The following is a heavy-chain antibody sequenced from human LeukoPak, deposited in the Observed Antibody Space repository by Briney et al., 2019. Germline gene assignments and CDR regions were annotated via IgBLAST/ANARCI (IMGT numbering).Heavy chain of an antibody. CDR3: ARFTYYYDSRCYPIATTFDY. J-gene: IGHJ4*02. V-gene: IGHV4-59*08. D-gene: IGHD3-22*01. CDR1: GGSISSYY. Sequence: PSETLSLTCTVSGGSISSYYWSWIRQPPGEGMEWVGYIYYSGSTNYNPSLKSRVTISVNRAKNQFSLKLSSVTAADTAVYYSARFTYYYDSRCYPIATTFDYWGQGTLVTVSS. CDR2: IYYSGST.